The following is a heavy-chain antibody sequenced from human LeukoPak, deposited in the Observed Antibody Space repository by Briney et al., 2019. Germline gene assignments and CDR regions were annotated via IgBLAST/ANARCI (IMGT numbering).Heavy chain of an antibody. CDR3: ARGRGILTGRTAYFDY. V-gene: IGHV1-8*03. J-gene: IGHJ4*02. CDR2: MNPNSGNT. D-gene: IGHD3-9*01. Sequence: ASVKVSCKASGYTFTSYDINWVRQATGQGLEWMGWMNPNSGNTGYAQKFQGRVTITRNTSISTAYMELSSLRSEDTAVYYCARGRGILTGRTAYFDYWGQGTLVTVSS. CDR1: GYTFTSYD.